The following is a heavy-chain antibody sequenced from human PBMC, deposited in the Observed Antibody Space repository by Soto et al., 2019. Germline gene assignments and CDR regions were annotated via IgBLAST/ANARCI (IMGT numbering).Heavy chain of an antibody. J-gene: IGHJ6*03. D-gene: IGHD2-2*01. CDR2: INAGNGNT. CDR3: ARAGVVVPAAMASYYYYMDV. CDR1: GYTFTSYA. Sequence: QVQLVQSGAEVKKPGASVKVSCKASGYTFTSYAMHWVRQAPGQRLEWMGWINAGNGNTKYSQKFQGRVTITRDTSASTAYMELSSLRSEDTAVYYWARAGVVVPAAMASYYYYMDVWGKGTTVTVSS. V-gene: IGHV1-3*01.